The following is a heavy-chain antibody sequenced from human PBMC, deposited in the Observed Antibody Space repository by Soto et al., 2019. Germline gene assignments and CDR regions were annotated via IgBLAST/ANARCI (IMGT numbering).Heavy chain of an antibody. CDR2: INPNSGGT. CDR1: GYTFTVYY. CDR3: ARAPATKNNWFDP. Sequence: ASVKVSCKASGYTFTVYYMHCVRQAPGQGREWMGWINPNSGGTNYAQKFQGWVTMTRDTSISTAYMELSRLRSDDTAVYYCARAPATKNNWFDPWGQGTLVTVSS. D-gene: IGHD5-12*01. V-gene: IGHV1-2*04. J-gene: IGHJ5*02.